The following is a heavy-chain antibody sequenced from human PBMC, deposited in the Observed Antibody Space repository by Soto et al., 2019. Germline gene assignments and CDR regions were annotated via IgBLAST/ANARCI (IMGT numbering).Heavy chain of an antibody. CDR2: IYPGDSDT. V-gene: IGHV5-51*01. CDR3: ARHPASTYFGGYCSFGGGAFAI. J-gene: IGHJ3*02. CDR1: GYSFTSYW. Sequence: GESLKISCKGSGYSFTSYWIGWVRQMPGKGLEWMGIIYPGDSDTRYSPSFQGQVTISADKSISTAYLQWSSLKASDTAMYYCARHPASTYFGGYCSFGGGAFAIWGQGTMVPVSS. D-gene: IGHD2-21*01.